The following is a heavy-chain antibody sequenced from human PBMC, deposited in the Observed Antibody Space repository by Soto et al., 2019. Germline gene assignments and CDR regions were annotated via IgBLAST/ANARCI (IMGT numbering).Heavy chain of an antibody. V-gene: IGHV4-34*01. J-gene: IGHJ4*02. CDR3: ARGRVSSGWYRDY. CDR2: INHSGST. CDR1: GGSFSGYY. D-gene: IGHD6-19*01. Sequence: SESLSLTCTVYGGSFSGYYWSWIRQPPGKGLEWIGEINHSGSTNYNPSLKSRVTISVDTSKNQFSLKLNSVTAADTAVYFCARGRVSSGWYRDYWGQGTLVTVSS.